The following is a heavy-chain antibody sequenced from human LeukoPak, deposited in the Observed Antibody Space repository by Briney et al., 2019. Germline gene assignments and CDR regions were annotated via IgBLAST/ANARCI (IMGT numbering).Heavy chain of an antibody. CDR2: IFPGGSV. V-gene: IGHV4-61*02. CDR1: GGSISEGNHF. CDR3: CFREGDF. J-gene: IGHJ4*02. Sequence: SETLSLTCTVSGGSISEGNHFWTWIRQPAGKGLEWIGRIFPGGSVNYNPSLESRLTLSIDTSKNQFSLELTSVTAADTAMYFRCFREGDFWGQGALVTVSS. D-gene: IGHD3-10*01.